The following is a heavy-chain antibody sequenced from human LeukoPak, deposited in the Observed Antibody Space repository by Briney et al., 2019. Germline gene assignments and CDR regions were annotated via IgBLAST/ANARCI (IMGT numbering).Heavy chain of an antibody. J-gene: IGHJ4*02. Sequence: PSETLSLTCTVSGGSISSYYWSWIRQPPGKGLEWIGYIYYSGSTYYNPSLKSRVTISVDTSKNQFSLKLSSVTAADTAVYYCARDGVSSSHFDYWGQGTLVTVSS. CDR3: ARDGVSSSHFDY. CDR1: GGSISSYY. V-gene: IGHV4-59*12. D-gene: IGHD6-6*01. CDR2: IYYSGST.